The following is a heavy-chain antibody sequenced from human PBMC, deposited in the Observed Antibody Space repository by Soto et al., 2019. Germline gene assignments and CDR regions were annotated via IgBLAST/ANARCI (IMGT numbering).Heavy chain of an antibody. J-gene: IGHJ5*02. CDR3: ARVPEAYGDPSSGAFDP. V-gene: IGHV3-48*02. CDR2: ISSSSSTI. D-gene: IGHD4-17*01. Sequence: EVQLVESGGGWVQPGGSLRLSCAASGFTFSSYSMNWVRQAPGKGLEWVSYISSSSSTIYYADSVKGRFTISRDNAKNSLYQQMNSLRDQDTAVYYCARVPEAYGDPSSGAFDPLGLGTLVSVSS. CDR1: GFTFSSYS.